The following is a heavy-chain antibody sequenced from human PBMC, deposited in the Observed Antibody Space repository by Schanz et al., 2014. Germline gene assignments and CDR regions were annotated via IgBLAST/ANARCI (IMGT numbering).Heavy chain of an antibody. Sequence: ESGGGVVQPGRSLRLSCAASGFTFSQYGMHWVRQAPGKGLEWVAVISYDGTNEYYAESVKGRFTISRDNAKNTFYLHMNSLRNEDTAVYYCARDAVALVPEYFMDVWGKGTPVTVSS. CDR3: ARDAVALVPEYFMDV. D-gene: IGHD2-15*01. V-gene: IGHV3-30*03. CDR2: ISYDGTNE. J-gene: IGHJ6*03. CDR1: GFTFSQYG.